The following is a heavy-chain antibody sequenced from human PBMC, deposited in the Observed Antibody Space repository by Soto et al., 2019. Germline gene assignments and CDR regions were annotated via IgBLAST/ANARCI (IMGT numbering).Heavy chain of an antibody. J-gene: IGHJ4*02. V-gene: IGHV4-30-4*01. CDR3: ARGWLRYKSIDY. CDR2: IYYSGST. CDR1: GGSISSGDYY. D-gene: IGHD5-12*01. Sequence: SETLSLTCTVSGGSISSGDYYWSWIRQPPGKGLEWIGYIYYSGSTYYNPSLKSRVTISVDTSKNQFSLKLSSVTAADTAVYYCARGWLRYKSIDYWGQGTLVTVSS.